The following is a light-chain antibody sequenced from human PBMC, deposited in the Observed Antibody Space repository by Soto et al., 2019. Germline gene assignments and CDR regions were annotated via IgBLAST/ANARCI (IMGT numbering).Light chain of an antibody. V-gene: IGLV2-14*01. CDR1: SSDIGAYNY. J-gene: IGLJ1*01. CDR2: DVS. Sequence: QSALTQPASVSGSPGQSIAISCTGTSSDIGAYNYDSWYQQYPGKAPKLMIYDVSNRPSGVSDRFSGSKSGNTASLTISGLQAEDEAEYYCSSFTSSSTYVFGTGTQLTVL. CDR3: SSFTSSSTYV.